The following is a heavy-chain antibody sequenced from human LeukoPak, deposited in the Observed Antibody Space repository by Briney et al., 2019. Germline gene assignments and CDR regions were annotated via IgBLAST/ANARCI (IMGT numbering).Heavy chain of an antibody. CDR3: TRQYGDYKHGEIDY. CDR1: GFTFSGSA. Sequence: GGSLRLSCAASGFTFSGSAMHWVRQASGKGLERVGRIRSKANSYATAYAASVKGRFTISRDDSKNTAYLQMNSLKTEDTAVYYCTRQYGDYKHGEIDYWGQGTLVTVSS. CDR2: IRSKANSYAT. V-gene: IGHV3-73*01. D-gene: IGHD4-17*01. J-gene: IGHJ4*02.